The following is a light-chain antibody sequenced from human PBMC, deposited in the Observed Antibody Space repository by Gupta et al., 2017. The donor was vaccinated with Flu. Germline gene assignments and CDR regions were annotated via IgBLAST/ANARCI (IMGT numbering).Light chain of an antibody. Sequence: PSTRAASVGDRFTIPCRASQSSDSWLAWYQQKPWKAPKLLIYKASNLESGVPSRFIGSGSGTEFTLTISSLQPDDFATYYCQQYRSYPWTFGQGTTVEIQ. CDR3: QQYRSYPWT. CDR2: KAS. CDR1: QSSDSW. J-gene: IGKJ1*01. V-gene: IGKV1-5*03.